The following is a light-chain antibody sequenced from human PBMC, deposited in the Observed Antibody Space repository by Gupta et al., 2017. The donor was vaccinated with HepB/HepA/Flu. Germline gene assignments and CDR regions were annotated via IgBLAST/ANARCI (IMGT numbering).Light chain of an antibody. Sequence: DIQMTQSPSSLSASVGDSITITCRASHNIINYLNWYQQQPWKAPKLLIYAASTLHSGVPSRFSGSGSGTNFSLTISSLQPEDFATYYCQQSYSNLMCSFGQGTKLEIK. CDR1: HNIINY. J-gene: IGKJ2*04. V-gene: IGKV1-39*01. CDR2: AAS. CDR3: QQSYSNLMCS.